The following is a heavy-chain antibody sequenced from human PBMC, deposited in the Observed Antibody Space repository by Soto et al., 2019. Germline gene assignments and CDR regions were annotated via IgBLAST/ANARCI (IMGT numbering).Heavy chain of an antibody. CDR1: GYTFTSYG. J-gene: IGHJ6*02. CDR2: ISAYNGNT. CDR3: ARVRFDIRYYYGMDV. V-gene: IGHV1-18*01. D-gene: IGHD5-12*01. Sequence: ASVKVACKASGYTFTSYGISWVLQAPGQGLEWMGWISAYNGNTNYAQKLQGRVTMTTDTSTSTAYMELRSLRSDDTAVYYCARVRFDIRYYYGMDVWGQGTTVTVSS.